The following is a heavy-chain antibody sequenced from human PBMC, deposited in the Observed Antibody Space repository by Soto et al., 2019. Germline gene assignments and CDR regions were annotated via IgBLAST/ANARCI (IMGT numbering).Heavy chain of an antibody. CDR3: AKEAYDFWSGYYRPDY. J-gene: IGHJ4*02. D-gene: IGHD3-3*01. V-gene: IGHV3-30*18. Sequence: GGSLRLSCAASGFTFSSYGMHWVRQAPGKGLEWVAVISYDGSNKYYADSVKGRFTISRDNSKNTLYLQMNSLRAEDTAVYYCAKEAYDFWSGYYRPDYWGQGTLVTVSS. CDR1: GFTFSSYG. CDR2: ISYDGSNK.